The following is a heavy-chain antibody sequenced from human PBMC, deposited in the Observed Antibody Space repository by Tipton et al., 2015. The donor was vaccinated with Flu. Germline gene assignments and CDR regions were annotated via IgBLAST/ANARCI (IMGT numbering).Heavy chain of an antibody. D-gene: IGHD3-3*01. V-gene: IGHV5-51*01. CDR3: ARVWETTIFGVVTAGNAFDI. CDR2: IYPGDSDT. CDR1: GYSFARFW. J-gene: IGHJ3*02. Sequence: QLVQSGAEVKKPGESLKISCEGSGYSFARFWIGWVRQMPGKGLEWMGIIYPGDSDTRYSPSFQGQVTISVDKSITTAYLQWNSLKASDTATYYCARVWETTIFGVVTAGNAFDIWAQGTTVTVSS.